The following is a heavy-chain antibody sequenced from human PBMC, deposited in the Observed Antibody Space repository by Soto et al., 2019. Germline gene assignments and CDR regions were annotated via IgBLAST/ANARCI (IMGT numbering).Heavy chain of an antibody. Sequence: QVQLVQSGAEVKKPGSSVKVSCKASGGTFSSYTISWVRQAPGQGLEWMGRIIPILGIANYAQKFQGRATXTXXKSTSTAYMELSSLRSEDTAVYYCAREQYGGDPMIWGQGTLVTVSS. D-gene: IGHD2-21*02. CDR3: AREQYGGDPMI. CDR1: GGTFSSYT. V-gene: IGHV1-69*08. CDR2: IIPILGIA. J-gene: IGHJ4*02.